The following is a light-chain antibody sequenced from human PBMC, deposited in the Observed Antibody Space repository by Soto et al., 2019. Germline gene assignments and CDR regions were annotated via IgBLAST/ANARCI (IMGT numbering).Light chain of an antibody. CDR3: SSYAGSNNYV. Sequence: QSALTQPASVSGSPGQSITISCTGSSSDVGSHARVSWIQQHPGKTPKLMIYEVSKRPSGVPDRFSGSKSGNTASLTVSGLQAEDEADYYCSSYAGSNNYVFGTGTKLTVL. J-gene: IGLJ1*01. CDR2: EVS. V-gene: IGLV2-8*01. CDR1: SSDVGSHAR.